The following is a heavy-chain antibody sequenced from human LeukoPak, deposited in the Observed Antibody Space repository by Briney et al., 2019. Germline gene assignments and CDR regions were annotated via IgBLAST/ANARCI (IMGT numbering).Heavy chain of an antibody. CDR2: IYYSGST. D-gene: IGHD2-15*01. CDR3: AREAPDGGIFDY. CDR1: GGSISSYY. J-gene: IGHJ4*02. V-gene: IGHV4-59*01. Sequence: PSETLSLTCTVSGGSISSYYWSWIRQPPGKGLEWIGYIYYSGSTNYNPSLKSRVTISVDTSKNQFSLKLSSVSAADTAVYYCAREAPDGGIFDYWGQGTLVTVSS.